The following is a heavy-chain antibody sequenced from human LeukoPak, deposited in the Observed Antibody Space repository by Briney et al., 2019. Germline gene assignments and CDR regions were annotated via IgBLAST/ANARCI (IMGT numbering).Heavy chain of an antibody. CDR3: ARDRRMLGYYSDY. Sequence: ASVKVSCKASGYTFTSYTMNWVRQAPGQGLECMGWINTNTGNPTYAQAFTGRFLFSLDTSVSTAYLQISSLKAEDTAVYYCARDRRMLGYYSDYWGQGTLVTVSS. CDR2: INTNTGNP. D-gene: IGHD2-15*01. CDR1: GYTFTSYT. J-gene: IGHJ4*02. V-gene: IGHV7-4-1*02.